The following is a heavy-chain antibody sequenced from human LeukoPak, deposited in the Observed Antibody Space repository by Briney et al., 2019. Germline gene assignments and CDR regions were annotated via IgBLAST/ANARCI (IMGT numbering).Heavy chain of an antibody. D-gene: IGHD1-26*01. Sequence: ASVKVSCKASGDTFTSYYMHWVRQAPGKGLGWMGIINPSGGSTSYAQKFQGRVTMTRDTSTGTVYMELSSLRSEDTAVYYCARGGPRNMDVSFVWGQGTLVTVSS. J-gene: IGHJ4*02. CDR3: ARGGPRNMDVSFV. CDR1: GDTFTSYY. CDR2: INPSGGST. V-gene: IGHV1-46*01.